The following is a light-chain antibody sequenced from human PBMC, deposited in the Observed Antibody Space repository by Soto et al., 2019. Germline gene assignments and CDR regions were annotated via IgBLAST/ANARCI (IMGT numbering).Light chain of an antibody. Sequence: EIVMTQSPSTLSLSPGEGDTLSCRASQSVNSYLAWYQQKPGQVPRLLIYDTSNRATGIPARFSGSGSGTDFTLTISSLAPEDFAVYYCQEYSKWPSRTFGPGTKVDIK. J-gene: IGKJ1*01. CDR1: QSVNSY. V-gene: IGKV3-11*01. CDR2: DTS. CDR3: QEYSKWPSRT.